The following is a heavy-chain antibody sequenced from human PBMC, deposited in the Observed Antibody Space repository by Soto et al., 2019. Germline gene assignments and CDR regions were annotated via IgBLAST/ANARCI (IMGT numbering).Heavy chain of an antibody. J-gene: IGHJ4*02. CDR1: GGSISSGGYS. Sequence: QLQLQESGSGLVKPSQTLSLTCAVSGGSISSGGYSWSWIRQPPGKGLEWIGYIYHSGSTYYNPSRKSRVTRSVDRSKKQFSLKLSSVTAADTAVYYCASGAPVVNDYWGQGTLVTVSS. D-gene: IGHD3-22*01. CDR2: IYHSGST. V-gene: IGHV4-30-2*01. CDR3: ASGAPVVNDY.